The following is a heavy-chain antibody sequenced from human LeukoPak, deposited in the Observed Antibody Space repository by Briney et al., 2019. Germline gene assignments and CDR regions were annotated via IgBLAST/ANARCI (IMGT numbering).Heavy chain of an antibody. CDR3: AKDQGYYDSSGYQYYFEY. CDR2: IRHDGSNK. CDR1: EFTFSSCG. J-gene: IGHJ4*02. Sequence: GGSLRLSCAASEFTFSSCGIHWVRQAPGKGLEWVAFIRHDGSNKYYADSVKGRFTVSKDNSKNTLYLQMNSLRVEDTAMYYCAKDQGYYDSSGYQYYFEYWGQGTLVTVSS. V-gene: IGHV3-30*02. D-gene: IGHD3-22*01.